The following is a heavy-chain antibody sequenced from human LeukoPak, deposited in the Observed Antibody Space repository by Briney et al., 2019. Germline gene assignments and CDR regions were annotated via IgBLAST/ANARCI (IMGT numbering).Heavy chain of an antibody. Sequence: GGSLRLSCAASGFTFSSYAMSWVRQAPRKGPEWVSVINGGGDDTYYADSVKGRFTISRDNSKHTLYLQMTSLGVGDTAVYYCAKEGSSGWYDYYGLEVWGQGTTVTVSS. D-gene: IGHD6-19*01. CDR1: GFTFSSYA. V-gene: IGHV3-23*01. J-gene: IGHJ6*02. CDR3: AKEGSSGWYDYYGLEV. CDR2: INGGGDDT.